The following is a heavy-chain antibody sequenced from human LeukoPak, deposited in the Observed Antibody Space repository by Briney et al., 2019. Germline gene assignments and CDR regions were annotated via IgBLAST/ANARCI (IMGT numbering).Heavy chain of an antibody. J-gene: IGHJ4*02. CDR1: GVSISSSSYY. V-gene: IGHV4-39*01. CDR3: ARLYYDSSGYYQICYFDY. CDR2: MYYSGST. Sequence: PSETLSLTCTVSGVSISSSSYYWGWIRQPPGKGLEWIGSMYYSGSTYYNPSLKSRVTISVDTSKNQFSLNLSSVTAADTAVYYCARLYYDSSGYYQICYFDYWGQGTLVTVSS. D-gene: IGHD3-22*01.